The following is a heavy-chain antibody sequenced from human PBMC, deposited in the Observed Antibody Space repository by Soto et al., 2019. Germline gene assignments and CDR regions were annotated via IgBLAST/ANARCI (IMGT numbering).Heavy chain of an antibody. J-gene: IGHJ6*02. CDR2: ISGSGGST. Sequence: PGGSLRLSCAASGFTFSSYAMSWVRQAPGKGLEWVSAISGSGGSTYYADSVKGRFTISRDNSKNTLYLQMNSLRAEDTAVYYCAKAQWELKPYYYYGMDVWGQGTTVTVSS. D-gene: IGHD1-26*01. CDR3: AKAQWELKPYYYYGMDV. V-gene: IGHV3-23*01. CDR1: GFTFSSYA.